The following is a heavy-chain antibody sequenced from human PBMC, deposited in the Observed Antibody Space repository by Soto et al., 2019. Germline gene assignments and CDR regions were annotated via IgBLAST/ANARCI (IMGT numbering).Heavy chain of an antibody. V-gene: IGHV3-21*01. CDR2: IRSSSSYI. CDR3: ARALYDRRPLSPFDY. J-gene: IGHJ4*02. D-gene: IGHD3-9*01. CDR1: GFTFSSYS. Sequence: EVQLVESGGGLVKPGGSLRLSCAASGFTFSSYSMNWVRQAPGKGLEWVSSIRSSSSYIYYADSVKGRFTISRDNAKNSLYLQMNSLRAEDTAVYYCARALYDRRPLSPFDYWGQGTLVTVSS.